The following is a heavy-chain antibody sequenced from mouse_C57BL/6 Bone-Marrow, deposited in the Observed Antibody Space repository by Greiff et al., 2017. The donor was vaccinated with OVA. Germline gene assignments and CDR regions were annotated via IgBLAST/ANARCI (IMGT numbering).Heavy chain of an antibody. Sequence: VQLQQSGAELARPGASVKLSCKASGYTFTSYGISWVKQRTGQGLEWIGEIYPRSGNTYYNEKFKGKATLTADKSSSTAYMELRSLTSEDSAVYFCARGGYSNYEGFAYWGQGTLVTVSA. CDR2: IYPRSGNT. V-gene: IGHV1-81*01. J-gene: IGHJ3*01. CDR3: ARGGYSNYEGFAY. D-gene: IGHD2-5*01. CDR1: GYTFTSYG.